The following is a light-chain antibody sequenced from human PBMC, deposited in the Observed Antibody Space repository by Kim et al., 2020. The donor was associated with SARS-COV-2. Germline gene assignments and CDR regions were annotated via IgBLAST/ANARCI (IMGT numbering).Light chain of an antibody. J-gene: IGLJ3*02. V-gene: IGLV2-23*01. CDR2: EGT. CDR1: SSDVGKYNL. CDR3: SSYAGSTWV. Sequence: QSALTQPASVSGSPGQSITISCTGTSSDVGKYNLVSWYQQRPGKAPKRMIYEGTERPSGVSHRFSGSKSGNTASLTISGLQAEDEADYYCSSYAGSTWVFGGGTKLTVL.